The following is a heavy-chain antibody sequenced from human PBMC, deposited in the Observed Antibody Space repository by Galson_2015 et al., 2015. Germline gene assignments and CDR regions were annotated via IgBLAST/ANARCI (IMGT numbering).Heavy chain of an antibody. CDR2: INAGNGHT. Sequence: CKASGYTFTRHAVHWVRQAPGQSLEWMGWINAGNGHTKYSLKFQDRITITSDASASTAYMELRSLTSEDTGVYYCAKDGAAGWFDPWGQGTLVAVSS. CDR3: AKDGAAGWFDP. D-gene: IGHD3-10*01. J-gene: IGHJ5*02. CDR1: GYTFTRHA. V-gene: IGHV1-3*01.